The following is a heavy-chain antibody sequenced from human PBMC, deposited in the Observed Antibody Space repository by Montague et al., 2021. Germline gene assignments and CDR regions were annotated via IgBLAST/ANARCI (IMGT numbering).Heavy chain of an antibody. V-gene: IGHV4-39*01. Sequence: SETLSLTCTVSGGSISSSTHYWGWIRQTPGKGLDWIGSIFRNGDSFYNPSLKSPVIISVDTSGNQFSLRLTSVTAADTAVYFCARHWEGGSYTWAFEYWGQGILVTVSS. CDR3: ARHWEGGSYTWAFEY. CDR1: GGSISSSTHY. CDR2: IFRNGDS. D-gene: IGHD3-10*01. J-gene: IGHJ4*02.